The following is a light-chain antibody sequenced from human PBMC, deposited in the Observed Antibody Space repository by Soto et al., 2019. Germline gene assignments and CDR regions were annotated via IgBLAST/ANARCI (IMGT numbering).Light chain of an antibody. CDR3: MQATQFPPYT. CDR2: KIS. V-gene: IGKV2-24*01. Sequence: DIVLTQTPLSSAVTLGQPASISCRSSQSLLHSDGSTYLSWLHQRPGQPPRLLIYKISNRLSGVPARFSGSGAGTDLTLKISRVEAEDVGVYYCMQATQFPPYTFGQGTKLEIE. J-gene: IGKJ2*01. CDR1: QSLLHSDGSTY.